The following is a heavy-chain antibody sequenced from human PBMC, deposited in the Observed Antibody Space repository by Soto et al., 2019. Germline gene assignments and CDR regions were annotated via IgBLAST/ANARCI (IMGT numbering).Heavy chain of an antibody. CDR3: ARFYCTTASCYIGGFDP. Sequence: ASVKVSCKASGYTFTTYGINWVRQAPGQGLDWMGWISTYNGNTNYAQKLQGRVTMTTDTSTSTAYMELRSLRSDDTAVYYCARFYCTTASCYIGGFDPWGQGTLVTVYS. CDR2: ISTYNGNT. D-gene: IGHD2-2*02. CDR1: GYTFTTYG. V-gene: IGHV1-18*04. J-gene: IGHJ5*02.